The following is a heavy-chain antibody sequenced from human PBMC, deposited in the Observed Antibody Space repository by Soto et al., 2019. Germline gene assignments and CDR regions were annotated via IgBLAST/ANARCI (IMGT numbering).Heavy chain of an antibody. V-gene: IGHV3-48*03. CDR3: ARAPRYCSGGICYSAIDY. D-gene: IGHD2-15*01. J-gene: IGHJ4*02. Sequence: EVQLVESGGGLVQPGGSLRLSCAVSGFTFSSYEMNWVRQAPGKGLEWVSYISGNGYTTYYADSVKGRFTSSRDNAKNSLYLQMNSLRTEDTAVYYCARAPRYCSGGICYSAIDYWGQGTLVTVSS. CDR2: ISGNGYTT. CDR1: GFTFSSYE.